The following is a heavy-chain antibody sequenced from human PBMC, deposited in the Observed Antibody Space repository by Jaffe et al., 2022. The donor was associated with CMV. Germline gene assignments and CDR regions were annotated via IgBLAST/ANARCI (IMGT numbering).Heavy chain of an antibody. V-gene: IGHV1-69*01. J-gene: IGHJ3*02. CDR2: VIPLSGTP. CDR1: GGTLTTYG. CDR3: ARVPPRTTWGRPAFDI. Sequence: QVQLVQSGAEVKKPGSSVKVSCKASGGTLTTYGISWVRQAPGQGLEWIGGVIPLSGTPSYAQKFQGRITITADESTSTGYMIMSSLRPDDTAVYYCARVPPRTTWGRPAFDIWGHGTMVTVSS. D-gene: IGHD4-4*01.